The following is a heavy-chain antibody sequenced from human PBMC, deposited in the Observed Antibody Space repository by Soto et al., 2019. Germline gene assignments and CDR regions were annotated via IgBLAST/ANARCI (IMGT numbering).Heavy chain of an antibody. J-gene: IGHJ4*02. CDR2: ISPIFAAT. CDR1: GGTFNTYA. D-gene: IGHD7-27*01. CDR3: ARDIVGPTGGDS. V-gene: IGHV1-69*01. Sequence: QVQLVQSGAEVKKPGSSVKVSCKASGGTFNTYAFVWVRQAPGQGLEWMGGISPIFAATNYVQKFQGRLTITADESTRTVYLELSGLISEDTAVYYCARDIVGPTGGDSWGQGTLVTVSS.